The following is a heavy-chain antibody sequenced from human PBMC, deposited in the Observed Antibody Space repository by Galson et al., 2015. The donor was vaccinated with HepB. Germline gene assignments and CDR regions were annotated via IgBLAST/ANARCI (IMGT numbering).Heavy chain of an antibody. Sequence: QSGAEVKKPGESLKISCKGSGYSFTNYWIVWVRQLPGKGLEWMGIIYHGDSDTRYSPSFQGQVTFSADNSISTAYLQWNNLKASDTAMYYCARYTTVDREPRCYWGHVTLVTGSS. CDR3: ARYTTVDREPRCY. D-gene: IGHD1-1*01. J-gene: IGHJ4*01. CDR2: IYHGDSDT. CDR1: GYSFTNYW. V-gene: IGHV5-51*01.